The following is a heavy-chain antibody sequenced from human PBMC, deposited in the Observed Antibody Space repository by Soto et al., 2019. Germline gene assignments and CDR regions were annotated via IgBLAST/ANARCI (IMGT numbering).Heavy chain of an antibody. D-gene: IGHD2-2*01. V-gene: IGHV3-7*01. CDR3: ARDLSKDREY. J-gene: IGHJ4*02. Sequence: VGSLRLSFAASGFTFSSYWIIWVRQAPGKGLEWAANIKQDGSEKYYVDSVKGRFTISRDNAKNSLYLQMNSLRAEDTAVYYCARDLSKDREYWGQGTLVTVSS. CDR2: IKQDGSEK. CDR1: GFTFSSYW.